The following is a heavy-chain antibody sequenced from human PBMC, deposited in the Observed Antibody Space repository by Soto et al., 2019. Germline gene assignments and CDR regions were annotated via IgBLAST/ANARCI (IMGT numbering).Heavy chain of an antibody. CDR3: ARGGVYDSLDF. V-gene: IGHV6-1*01. CDR2: TYYRYKWYN. Sequence: SQTLALTCAISWDSVSSNRAAWNWIMQSPSSGLEWLGRTYYRYKWYNDSEVSVKSRITINADASKNHFSLHLNSVSPEDTAVYFCARGGVYDSLDFWGKGTQVTASS. D-gene: IGHD5-12*01. J-gene: IGHJ4*02. CDR1: WDSVSSNRAA.